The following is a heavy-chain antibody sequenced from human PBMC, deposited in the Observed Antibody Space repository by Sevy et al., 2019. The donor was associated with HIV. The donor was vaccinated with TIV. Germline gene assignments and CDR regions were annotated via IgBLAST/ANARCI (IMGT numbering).Heavy chain of an antibody. CDR1: GGTFSSYA. CDR3: VRDPEGSGTFYYYGMDV. CDR2: IIPIFGTA. J-gene: IGHJ6*02. Sequence: ASVKVSCKASGGTFSSYAISWVRQAPGQGLEWMGGIIPIFGTANYAQKFQGRVTITADESTSTAYMELSSLRSEDTAVYYCVRDPEGSGTFYYYGMDVWGQGTTVTVSS. D-gene: IGHD3-10*01. V-gene: IGHV1-69*13.